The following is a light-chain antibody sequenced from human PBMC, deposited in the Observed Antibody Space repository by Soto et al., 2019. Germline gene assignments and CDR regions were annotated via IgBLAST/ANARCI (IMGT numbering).Light chain of an antibody. J-gene: IGKJ1*01. CDR1: QSISNF. CDR3: QQSYVTPRT. CDR2: DAS. V-gene: IGKV1-39*01. Sequence: DIQMTQSPSSLSASVGDRVTITCRAGQSISNFLNWYQHRLGKAPKLLIYDASSLQSGVPSRFSGSGSGTDFTLTISSLQPEDFATYYCQQSYVTPRTFGQGTKVDI.